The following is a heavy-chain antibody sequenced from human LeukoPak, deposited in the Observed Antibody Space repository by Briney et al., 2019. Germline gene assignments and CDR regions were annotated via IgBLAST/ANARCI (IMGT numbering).Heavy chain of an antibody. D-gene: IGHD6-19*01. CDR2: IYTSGST. J-gene: IGHJ4*02. V-gene: IGHV4-4*07. CDR1: GGSISSYY. Sequence: SATLSLTCTVSGGSISSYYWSWIRQPAGKGLEWIGRIYTSGSTNYNPSLKSRVTMSADTYKNQFSLKLSSVTAADTAVYYCAREAAVAGRGFDYWGQRTLVTVSS. CDR3: AREAAVAGRGFDY.